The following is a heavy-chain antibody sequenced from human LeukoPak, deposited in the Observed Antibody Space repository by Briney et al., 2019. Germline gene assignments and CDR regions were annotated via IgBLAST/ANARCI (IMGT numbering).Heavy chain of an antibody. D-gene: IGHD4-17*01. CDR1: GYTFTGYY. CDR3: ATNDYGDSFDY. CDR2: ISAYNGNT. J-gene: IGHJ4*02. V-gene: IGHV1-18*04. Sequence: ASVKVSCKASGYTFTGYYMHWVRQAPGQGLEWMGWISAYNGNTNYAQKLQGRVTMTTDTSTSTAYMELRSLRSDDTAVYYCATNDYGDSFDYWGQGTLVTVSS.